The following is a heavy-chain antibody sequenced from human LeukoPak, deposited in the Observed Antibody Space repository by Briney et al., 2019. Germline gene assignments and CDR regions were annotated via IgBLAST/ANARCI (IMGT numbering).Heavy chain of an antibody. D-gene: IGHD2-2*01. J-gene: IGHJ4*02. CDR2: IHNSGNS. CDR1: GGSINNGNHF. CDR3: ARFRFCSGTPCFYDFDC. V-gene: IGHV4-61*10. Sequence: SETLSLTCTVSGGSINNGNHFWTWIRQPAGKGLEWIAYIHNSGNSNYNPSLKSRVTISADTSKNQFSLKLSSVTAADTAVYYCARFRFCSGTPCFYDFDCWGQGVLVTVSS.